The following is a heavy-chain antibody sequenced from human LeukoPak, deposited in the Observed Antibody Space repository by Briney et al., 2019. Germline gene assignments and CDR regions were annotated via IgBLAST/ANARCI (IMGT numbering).Heavy chain of an antibody. J-gene: IGHJ4*02. D-gene: IGHD3-22*01. CDR1: GYTFTSYY. V-gene: IGHV1-46*01. CDR3: ARNHDSSGYYKKVSHYAFDY. Sequence: ASVKVSCKASGYTFTSYYMHWVRQAPGQGLEWMGIINPSGGSTSYAQKFQGRVTMTRDTSISTAYMELSRLRSDDTAVYYCARNHDSSGYYKKVSHYAFDYWGQGTLVTVSS. CDR2: INPSGGST.